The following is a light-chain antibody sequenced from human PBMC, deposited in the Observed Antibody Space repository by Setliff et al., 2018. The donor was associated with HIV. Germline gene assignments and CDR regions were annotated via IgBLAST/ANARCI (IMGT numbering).Light chain of an antibody. CDR1: ISDVGSYNY. CDR3: SSYTSSSSYV. Sequence: QSALTQPASVSGSPGQSITISCTGTISDVGSYNYVSWYQQHPGKAPKLMIYDVSNRPSGVSNRFSGSKSGNTASLTISGLQAEDEADYYCSSYTSSSSYVFGTGTKVTVL. V-gene: IGLV2-14*03. CDR2: DVS. J-gene: IGLJ1*01.